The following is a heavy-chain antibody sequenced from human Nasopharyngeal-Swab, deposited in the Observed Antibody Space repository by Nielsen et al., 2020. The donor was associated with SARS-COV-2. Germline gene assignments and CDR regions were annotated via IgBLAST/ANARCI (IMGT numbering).Heavy chain of an antibody. Sequence: SVKVSCKASGGTFSSYAISWVRQAPGQGLEWMGRIIPILGIANYAQKFQGRVTITADKSTSTAYMELSSLRSEDTAVYYCARDCSSTSCYLYYYYYYMGVWGKGTTVTVAS. CDR1: GGTFSSYA. D-gene: IGHD2-2*01. CDR3: ARDCSSTSCYLYYYYYYMGV. V-gene: IGHV1-69*04. J-gene: IGHJ6*03. CDR2: IIPILGIA.